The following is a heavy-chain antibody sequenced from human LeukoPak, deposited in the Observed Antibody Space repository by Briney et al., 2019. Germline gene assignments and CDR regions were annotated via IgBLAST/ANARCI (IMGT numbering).Heavy chain of an antibody. CDR3: ARLLSTGTGGRGYCDY. CDR1: GRSISSSSYY. J-gene: IGHJ4*02. Sequence: PSDTLSLTCSVSGRSISSSSYYWGWIRQPPGKGLEWTGSISYSGSTSYNPSFKSRVAISVDTSKNQFSLYLISVTAADTAVYYCARLLSTGTGGRGYCDYWGQGTLVTVST. CDR2: ISYSGST. V-gene: IGHV4-39*01. D-gene: IGHD1-1*01.